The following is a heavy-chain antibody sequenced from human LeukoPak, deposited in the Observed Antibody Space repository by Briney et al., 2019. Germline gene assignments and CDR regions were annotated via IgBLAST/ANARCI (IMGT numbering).Heavy chain of an antibody. J-gene: IGHJ5*02. D-gene: IGHD3-22*01. Sequence: SETLSLTCAVSGGSISRSGYSWSWIRQPPGKGLEWIGYIYYTGSTYYNPSLKSRLTISLDTSKNHFSLKLSSVTAADTAVYYCARGGDSSGYEGRFDPWGQGTLVTVSS. CDR3: ARGGDSSGYEGRFDP. V-gene: IGHV4-30-4*07. CDR2: IYYTGST. CDR1: GGSISRSGYS.